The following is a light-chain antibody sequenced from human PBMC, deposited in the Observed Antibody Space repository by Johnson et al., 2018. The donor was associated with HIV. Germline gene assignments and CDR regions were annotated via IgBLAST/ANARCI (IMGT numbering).Light chain of an antibody. CDR2: DNN. CDR3: GTWDSSLSAYV. CDR1: SSNIGNNF. J-gene: IGLJ1*01. Sequence: QSVLTQPHSVSAAPGQKVTISCSGSSSNIGNNFVSWYQQLPGRAPKLLIYDNNKRPSGIPDRFSGSKSGTSATLGITGLQTGDEADYYCGTWDSSLSAYVFGTGTKVTGL. V-gene: IGLV1-51*01.